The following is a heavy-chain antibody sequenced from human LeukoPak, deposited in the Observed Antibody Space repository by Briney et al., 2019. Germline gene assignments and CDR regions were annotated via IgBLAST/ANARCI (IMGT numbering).Heavy chain of an antibody. CDR3: ARDRTTVTPWGLFDY. V-gene: IGHV1-69*05. D-gene: IGHD4-17*01. J-gene: IGHJ4*02. Sequence: SVKVSCKASGGTFSSYAISWVRQAPGQGLEWMGRIIPIFGTANYAQKFQGRVTITTDESTSTAYMELSSLGSEDTAVYYCARDRTTVTPWGLFDYWGQGTLVTVSS. CDR2: IIPIFGTA. CDR1: GGTFSSYA.